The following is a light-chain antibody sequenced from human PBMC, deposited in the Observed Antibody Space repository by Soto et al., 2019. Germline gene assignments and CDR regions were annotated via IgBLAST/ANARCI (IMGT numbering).Light chain of an antibody. CDR3: QQYKNWPPIT. V-gene: IGKV3-15*01. Sequence: EILMTQSPATLSVSPGERVTLSCRASQSVGSNLAWYQQKPGQAPRLLIYGAFSRATGIPARFSGSGSGTEFTLTISSLQSEDFAVYYCQQYKNWPPITFGQGTRLEIK. J-gene: IGKJ5*01. CDR2: GAF. CDR1: QSVGSN.